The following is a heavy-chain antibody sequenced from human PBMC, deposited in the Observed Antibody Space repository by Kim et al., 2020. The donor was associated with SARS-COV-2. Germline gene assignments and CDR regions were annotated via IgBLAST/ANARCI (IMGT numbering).Heavy chain of an antibody. Sequence: GGSLRLSCAASGFTFSGYSMNWVRQAPGKGLEWISFISPSSSTIYYADSMKGRFSISRDNAKNSLYLQMNSLRDEDTAVYYCARVRGPAIPGIWFDPWGQGTLLTVSS. J-gene: IGHJ5*02. CDR2: ISPSSSTI. V-gene: IGHV3-48*02. CDR3: ARVRGPAIPGIWFDP. CDR1: GFTFSGYS. D-gene: IGHD2-21*02.